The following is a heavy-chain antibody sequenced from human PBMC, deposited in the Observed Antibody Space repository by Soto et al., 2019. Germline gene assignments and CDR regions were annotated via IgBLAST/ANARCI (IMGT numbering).Heavy chain of an antibody. CDR3: ARHYSSGSRNWFDP. D-gene: IGHD6-19*01. Sequence: SETLSLTCSVSGGSINSSSYFWGWVRQPPGKGLEWIGSIYYSGSTYYNPSLRSRVTISVDTSKNQFSLKLSSVTAADTAVFYCARHYSSGSRNWFDPCGQG. J-gene: IGHJ5*02. CDR1: GGSINSSSYF. V-gene: IGHV4-39*01. CDR2: IYYSGST.